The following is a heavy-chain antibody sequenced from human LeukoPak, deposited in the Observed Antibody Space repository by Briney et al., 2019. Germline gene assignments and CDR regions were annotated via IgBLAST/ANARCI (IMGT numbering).Heavy chain of an antibody. V-gene: IGHV1-69*05. CDR1: GGTFSSYA. J-gene: IGHJ4*02. Sequence: EASVKVSCKASGGTFSSYAISWVRQAPGQGLEWMGGIIPIFGTANYAQKFQGRVTITTDESTSTAYMELSSLRSEDTAVYYCARQPYHSNWDHYYFDYWGQGTLVTVSS. D-gene: IGHD6-13*01. CDR2: IIPIFGTA. CDR3: ARQPYHSNWDHYYFDY.